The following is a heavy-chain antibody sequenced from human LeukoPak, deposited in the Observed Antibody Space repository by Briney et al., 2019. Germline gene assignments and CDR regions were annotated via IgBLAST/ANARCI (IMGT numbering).Heavy chain of an antibody. D-gene: IGHD2/OR15-2a*01. CDR2: IYSDNT. J-gene: IGHJ3*02. V-gene: IGHV3-66*03. CDR3: ARPRAPVTRISSFDM. Sequence: GGSLRLSCTVSGFTVSSNSMSWVRQAPGKGLEWVSFIYSDNTHYADSVKGRFTISRDNSKNTLYLQMNSLRGDDTAVYYCARPRAPVTRISSFDMWGQGTMVTVSS. CDR1: GFTVSSNS.